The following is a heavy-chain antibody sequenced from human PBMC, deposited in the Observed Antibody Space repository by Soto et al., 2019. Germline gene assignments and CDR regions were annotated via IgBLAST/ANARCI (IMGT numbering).Heavy chain of an antibody. CDR1: GFPFSDYY. V-gene: IGHV3-11*06. J-gene: IGHJ4*02. CDR3: ARGGGGGLLEN. D-gene: IGHD2-21*01. Sequence: GGSLRLSCATSGFPFSDYYMSWIRQAPGKGLEWLSHISPKSTYRNYADSVKGRFTISRDNTKSSLFLQMNSLGVEDTAVYYCARGGGGGLLENWGQGVLVTVSS. CDR2: ISPKSTYR.